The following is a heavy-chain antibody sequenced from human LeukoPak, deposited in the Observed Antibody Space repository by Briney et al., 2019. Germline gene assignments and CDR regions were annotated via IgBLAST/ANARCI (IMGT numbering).Heavy chain of an antibody. CDR3: ARPCLDYDYVWGSPYYFDY. D-gene: IGHD3-16*01. J-gene: IGHJ4*02. V-gene: IGHV5-51*01. Sequence: GESLKISCKGSGYSFTSYWIGWVRQMPGKGLEWMGIIYPGDSDTRYSPSFQGQVTISADKSISTAYLQWSSLKASDTAMSYCARPCLDYDYVWGSPYYFDYWGQGTLVTVSS. CDR2: IYPGDSDT. CDR1: GYSFTSYW.